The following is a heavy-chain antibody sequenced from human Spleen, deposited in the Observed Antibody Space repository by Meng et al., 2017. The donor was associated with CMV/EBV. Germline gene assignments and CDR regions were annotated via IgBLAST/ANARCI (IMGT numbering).Heavy chain of an antibody. V-gene: IGHV3-15*01. J-gene: IGHJ4*02. Sequence: LRLSCAASGFTLSNAWVSWVRQAPGKGLEWVGRIKSKTDGGTTDYAAPLKGRFTISRDDSKNTLYLQMNSLKTEDTGVYYCTIGHDYWGQGTMVTVSS. CDR2: IKSKTDGGTT. CDR1: GFTLSNAW. CDR3: TIGHDY.